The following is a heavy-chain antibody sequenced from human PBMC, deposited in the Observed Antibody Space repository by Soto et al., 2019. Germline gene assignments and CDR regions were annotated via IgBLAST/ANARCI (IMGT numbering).Heavy chain of an antibody. Sequence: KTSETLSLTCTVSGGSISSGGYYWSWIRQHPGKGLEWIGYIYYSGSTYYNPSLKSRVTISVDTSKNQFSLKLSSVTAADTAVYYCARGSYDYVWGSPTAAFDIWGQGTMVTVSS. CDR3: ARGSYDYVWGSPTAAFDI. D-gene: IGHD3-16*01. CDR2: IYYSGST. V-gene: IGHV4-31*03. CDR1: GGSISSGGYY. J-gene: IGHJ3*02.